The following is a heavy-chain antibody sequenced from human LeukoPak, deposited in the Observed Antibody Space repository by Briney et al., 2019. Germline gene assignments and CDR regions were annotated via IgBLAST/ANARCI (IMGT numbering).Heavy chain of an antibody. Sequence: SETLSLTCAVSGYFLSSGYYWGWIRRPPGKGLEWIATCYRSGSTYYNPSLKSRVTISVDTSKNQFSLSLSSVTAADTAVYYCARSVGYSCSGTTCFYMDVWGKGTTVIVSS. CDR3: ARSVGYSCSGTTCFYMDV. D-gene: IGHD2-2*01. J-gene: IGHJ6*03. V-gene: IGHV4-38-2*01. CDR2: CYRSGST. CDR1: GYFLSSGYY.